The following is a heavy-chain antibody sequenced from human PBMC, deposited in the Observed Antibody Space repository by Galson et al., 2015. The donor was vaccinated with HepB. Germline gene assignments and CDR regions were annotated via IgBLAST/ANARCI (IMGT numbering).Heavy chain of an antibody. D-gene: IGHD3-16*02. CDR1: GFTFSDYY. J-gene: IGHJ4*02. CDR2: ISSSSSYT. V-gene: IGHV3-11*06. CDR3: ARGGSSAVVIADSFDY. Sequence: SLRLSCAASGFTFSDYYMSWIRQAPGKGLEWVSYISSSSSYTNYADSVKGRFTISRDNAKNSLYLQMNSLRAEDTAVYYCARGGSSAVVIADSFDYWGQGTLVTVS.